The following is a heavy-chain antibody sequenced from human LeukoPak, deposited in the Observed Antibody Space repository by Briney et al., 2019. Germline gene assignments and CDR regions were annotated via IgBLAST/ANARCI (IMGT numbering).Heavy chain of an antibody. CDR2: IYYSGST. J-gene: IGHJ4*02. Sequence: PSETLSLTCTVSGGSISSYYLSWVRQPQGKGLEWIGYIYYSGSTNYNPSLKSRVTISVDTSKNQFSLKLSSVTAADTAVYYCARGLSGDWGQGTLVTVSS. D-gene: IGHD1-26*01. CDR1: GGSISSYY. V-gene: IGHV4-59*01. CDR3: ARGLSGD.